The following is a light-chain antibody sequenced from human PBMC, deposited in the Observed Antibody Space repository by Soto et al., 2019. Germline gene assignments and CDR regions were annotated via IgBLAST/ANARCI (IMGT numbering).Light chain of an antibody. CDR2: EVN. J-gene: IGLJ3*02. CDR3: SSYAGSNHLV. CDR1: SSDVGGYNY. V-gene: IGLV2-8*01. Sequence: QSALTQPPSASGSPGQSVTISCTGTSSDVGGYNYVSWYQQHPGKAPKLMIYEVNKRPSGVPDRFSGSKSGNTASLTVSGLQAEDEADDYCSSYAGSNHLVFGGGTKVTVL.